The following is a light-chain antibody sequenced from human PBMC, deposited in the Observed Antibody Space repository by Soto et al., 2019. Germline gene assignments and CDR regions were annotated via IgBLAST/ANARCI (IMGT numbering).Light chain of an antibody. CDR1: QSINSW. Sequence: DIRMTQSPSTLSASVGDRVTITCRASQSINSWLAWYQQKSGKAPKLLIYHASNLESGVPSRFSGSGFGAEFTLTISSLQPDDFATYYCQHYDNFPHTFGQGAKLEIK. CDR3: QHYDNFPHT. CDR2: HAS. J-gene: IGKJ2*01. V-gene: IGKV1-5*01.